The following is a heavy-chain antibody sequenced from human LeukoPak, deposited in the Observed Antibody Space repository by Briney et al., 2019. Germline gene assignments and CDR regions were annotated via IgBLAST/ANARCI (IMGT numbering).Heavy chain of an antibody. CDR1: GGSIISYY. V-gene: IGHV4-4*07. CDR3: ALYYYDSSGYSAGYFDY. D-gene: IGHD3-22*01. CDR2: IYSNGNT. Sequence: SETLSLTCTVSGGSIISYYWSWIRQPAGKGLEWIGRIYSNGNTNHNPSLKSRVTMSVDTSKNQISLKLSSVTAADTAVYYCALYYYDSSGYSAGYFDYWGQGTLVTVSS. J-gene: IGHJ4*02.